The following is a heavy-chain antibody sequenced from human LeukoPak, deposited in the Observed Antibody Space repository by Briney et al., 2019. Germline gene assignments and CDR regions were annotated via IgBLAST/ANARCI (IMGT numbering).Heavy chain of an antibody. CDR3: ARDHDGDYWYYFDY. J-gene: IGHJ4*02. CDR1: GGSISSGSYY. D-gene: IGHD4-17*01. Sequence: SETLSLTCTVSGGSISSGSYYWSWIRQPAGKGLEWIGRIYTSGSTNYNPSLKSRVTISVDTSKNQFSLKLSSVTAADTVVYYCARDHDGDYWYYFDYWGQGTLVTVSS. CDR2: IYTSGST. V-gene: IGHV4-61*02.